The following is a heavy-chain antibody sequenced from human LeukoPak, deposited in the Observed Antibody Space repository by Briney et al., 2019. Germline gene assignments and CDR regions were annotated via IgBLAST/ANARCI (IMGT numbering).Heavy chain of an antibody. CDR2: INSDGSST. D-gene: IGHD2-15*01. Sequence: PGGSLRLSCAASGFTFSSYWMHWVRQAPGKGLVWVSRINSDGSSTSYADSVKGRFTISRDNAKNTLYLQMNSLRAEDTAVYYCARALYCSGGSCYSGPDYWGQGTLVTVSS. V-gene: IGHV3-74*01. CDR1: GFTFSSYW. CDR3: ARALYCSGGSCYSGPDY. J-gene: IGHJ4*02.